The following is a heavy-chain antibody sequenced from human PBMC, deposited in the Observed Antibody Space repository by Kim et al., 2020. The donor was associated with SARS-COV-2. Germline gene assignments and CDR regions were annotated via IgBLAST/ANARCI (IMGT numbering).Heavy chain of an antibody. J-gene: IGHJ4*02. CDR2: IIPIFGTA. CDR3: ARVGYYYDSSGYYYRFGGSVEGCYFDC. D-gene: IGHD3-22*01. Sequence: SVKVSCKSSGGTFSSYAISWVRQAPGQGLEWMGGIIPIFGTANYAQKFQGRVTITADESTSTAYMELSSLRSEDTAVYYCARVGYYYDSSGYYYRFGGSVEGCYFDCWGQGTLVTVSS. V-gene: IGHV1-69*13. CDR1: GGTFSSYA.